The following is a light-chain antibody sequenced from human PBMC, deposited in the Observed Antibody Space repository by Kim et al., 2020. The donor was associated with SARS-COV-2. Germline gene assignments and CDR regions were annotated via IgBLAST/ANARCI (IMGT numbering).Light chain of an antibody. CDR2: DNN. CDR1: SSNIGIDY. J-gene: IGLJ3*02. V-gene: IGLV1-51*01. Sequence: GQKVTISCSGSSSNIGIDYVSWYHQLPGTAPKLLIYDNNKRPSGIPDRFSGSKSGTSATLGITGLQSGDEADYYFATWDRSLNAGVFGGGTKVTVL. CDR3: ATWDRSLNAGV.